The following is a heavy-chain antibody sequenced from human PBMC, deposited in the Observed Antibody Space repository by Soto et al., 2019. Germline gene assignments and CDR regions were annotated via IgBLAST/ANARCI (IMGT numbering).Heavy chain of an antibody. J-gene: IGHJ3*02. V-gene: IGHV3-21*01. D-gene: IGHD3-22*01. Sequence: GGSLRLSCAASGFTFSSYSMNWVRQAPGKGLKWVSSISSSSSYIYYADSVKGRFTISRDNAKNSLYLQMNSLRAEDTAVYYCARRPTDSSGPRWAFDIWGQGTMVTVSS. CDR2: ISSSSSYI. CDR3: ARRPTDSSGPRWAFDI. CDR1: GFTFSSYS.